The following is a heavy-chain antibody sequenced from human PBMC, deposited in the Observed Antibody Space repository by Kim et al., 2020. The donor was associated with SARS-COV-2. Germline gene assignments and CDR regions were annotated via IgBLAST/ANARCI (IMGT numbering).Heavy chain of an antibody. CDR1: GFTFSSYG. J-gene: IGHJ5*02. D-gene: IGHD3-9*01. V-gene: IGHV3-30*18. Sequence: GGSLRLSCAASGFTFSSYGMHWVRQAPGKGLEWVAVISYDGSNKYYADSVKGRFTISRDNSKNTLYLQMNSLRAEDTAVYYCAKVPNEYYDILTGFNWFDPWGQGTLVTVSS. CDR2: ISYDGSNK. CDR3: AKVPNEYYDILTGFNWFDP.